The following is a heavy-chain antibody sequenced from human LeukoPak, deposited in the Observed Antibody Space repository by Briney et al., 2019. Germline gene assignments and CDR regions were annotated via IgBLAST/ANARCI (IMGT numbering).Heavy chain of an antibody. Sequence: GASVKVSCKASGYTFTGYYMHWVRQAPGQGLEWMGWINPNSGGTNYAQKFQGRVTMTRDTSISTAYMELSRLRSDDTAVYYCARAKLLLCFGEAPRASVDPWGQGTLVTVSS. CDR1: GYTFTGYY. V-gene: IGHV1-2*02. D-gene: IGHD3-10*01. CDR3: ARAKLLLCFGEAPRASVDP. CDR2: INPNSGGT. J-gene: IGHJ5*02.